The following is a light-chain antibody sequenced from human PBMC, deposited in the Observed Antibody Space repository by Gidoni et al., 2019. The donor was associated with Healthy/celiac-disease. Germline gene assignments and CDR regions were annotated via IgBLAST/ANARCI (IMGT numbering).Light chain of an antibody. CDR2: KDS. CDR1: ALPKQY. J-gene: IGLJ2*01. Sequence: SYELTQPPSVSVSPGQTARITCSGDALPKQYAYWYQQKPGQAPVLVIYKDSERHSGIPERFSGSSSGKTVTLTISGVQAEDEAEYYCQSADSSGTVVFGGGTKLTV. V-gene: IGLV3-25*03. CDR3: QSADSSGTVV.